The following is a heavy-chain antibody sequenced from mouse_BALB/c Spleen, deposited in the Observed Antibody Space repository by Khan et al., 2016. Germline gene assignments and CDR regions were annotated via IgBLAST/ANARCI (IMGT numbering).Heavy chain of an antibody. V-gene: IGHV2-9*02. D-gene: IGHD2-2*01. CDR3: ARGNYYGYDDAMDY. J-gene: IGHJ4*01. Sequence: QMQLEESGPGLVAPSQSLSITCTVSGFSLTSYGVHWVRQPPGKGLEWLGVIWAGGSTNYNSALMSRLRISKDNSQSQVFLKMNSLQTDDTAMYYCARGNYYGYDDAMDYWGQGTSVTVSS. CDR1: GFSLTSYG. CDR2: IWAGGST.